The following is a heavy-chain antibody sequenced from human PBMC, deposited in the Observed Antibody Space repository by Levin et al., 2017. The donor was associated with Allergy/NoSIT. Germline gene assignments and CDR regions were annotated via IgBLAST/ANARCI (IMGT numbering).Heavy chain of an antibody. V-gene: IGHV1-18*01. CDR2: ISTDTGNR. CDR1: GYTFRNHG. J-gene: IGHJ5*02. D-gene: IGHD2-21*01. CDR3: ARLVVGAKGWFAP. Sequence: GASVKVSCKASGYTFRNHGISWVRQAPGRGLEWLGWISTDTGNRHYAQNLQGRVTMTTDTSTDTAHLELRSLRSDDTAIYYCARLVVGAKGWFAPWGQGTPVTVSS.